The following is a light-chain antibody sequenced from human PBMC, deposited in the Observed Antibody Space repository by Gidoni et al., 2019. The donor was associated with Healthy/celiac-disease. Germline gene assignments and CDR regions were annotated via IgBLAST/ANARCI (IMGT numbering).Light chain of an antibody. CDR3: QQYYSTRT. V-gene: IGKV4-1*01. CDR2: WAS. CDR1: QSVLYSSNNKNY. Sequence: DIVMTQSPDSLAASLGERATINCKSSQSVLYSSNNKNYLAWYQQKPGQPPKLLIYWASTRESGVPDRFSGSGSGTDFTLTISSLQAEDVAVYYCQQYYSTRTFGQGTKVEIK. J-gene: IGKJ1*01.